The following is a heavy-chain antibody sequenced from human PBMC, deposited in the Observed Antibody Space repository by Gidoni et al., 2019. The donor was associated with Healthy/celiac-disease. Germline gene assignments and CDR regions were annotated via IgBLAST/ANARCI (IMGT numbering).Heavy chain of an antibody. V-gene: IGHV4-39*01. CDR1: GGSISSIRYY. J-gene: IGHJ4*02. CDR2: IYYSGST. D-gene: IGHD3-10*01. Sequence: QLQLQESGPGLVKPSATPSLTCTVSGGSISSIRYYWGWLRQPPGKGLGWIGSIYYSGSTYYNPSLKSRVTISVDTSKNQFSLKLSSVTAADTAVYYCARPLFGELLFDYWGQGTLVTVSS. CDR3: ARPLFGELLFDY.